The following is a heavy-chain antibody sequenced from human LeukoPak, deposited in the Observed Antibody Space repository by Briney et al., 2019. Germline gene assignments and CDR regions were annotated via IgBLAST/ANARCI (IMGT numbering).Heavy chain of an antibody. J-gene: IGHJ6*02. CDR3: ATFPRYCSSTSCYTSQYYCYYGMDV. V-gene: IGHV1-24*01. CDR2: FDPEDGET. Sequence: GASVKVSCKVSGYTLTELSMHWVRQAPGKGLEWMGGFDPEDGETIYAQKFQGRVTMTEDTSTDTAYMELSSLRSEDTAVYYCATFPRYCSSTSCYTSQYYCYYGMDVWGQGTTVTVSS. D-gene: IGHD2-2*02. CDR1: GYTLTELS.